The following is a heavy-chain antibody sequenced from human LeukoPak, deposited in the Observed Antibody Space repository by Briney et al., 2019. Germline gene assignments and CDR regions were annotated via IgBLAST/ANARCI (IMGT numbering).Heavy chain of an antibody. CDR1: GFTFSSYW. V-gene: IGHV3-74*01. CDR2: INSDGSST. CDR3: ARDGKRGYSYGYTDY. Sequence: GGSLRLSCAASGFTFSSYWMHWVRQAPGKGLVWVSRINSDGSSTSYADSVKGPFTISRDNAKNTLYLQMNGLRAEDTALYYCARDGKRGYSYGYTDYWGQGTLVTVSS. J-gene: IGHJ4*02. D-gene: IGHD5-18*01.